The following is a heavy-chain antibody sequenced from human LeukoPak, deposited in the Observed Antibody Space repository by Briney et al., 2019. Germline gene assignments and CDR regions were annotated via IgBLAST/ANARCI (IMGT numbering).Heavy chain of an antibody. CDR2: VSYDGTNK. J-gene: IGHJ3*02. D-gene: IGHD5-18*01. Sequence: PGRSLRLSCVASGFTFSSYGMHWVRQAPGKGLEWVAVVSYDGTNKVYADSVKGRFTISRDKSKNTLYLQMNSLRTEDTAVYFCAKGLTPGIQLWPQDAFDIRGQGTMVTVSS. V-gene: IGHV3-30*18. CDR1: GFTFSSYG. CDR3: AKGLTPGIQLWPQDAFDI.